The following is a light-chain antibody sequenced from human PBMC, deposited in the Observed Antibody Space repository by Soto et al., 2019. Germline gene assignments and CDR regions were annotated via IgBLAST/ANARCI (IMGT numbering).Light chain of an antibody. CDR2: GAS. V-gene: IGKV3-20*01. CDR3: QQYDSSPYT. CDR1: QSVSNSF. J-gene: IGKJ2*01. Sequence: EIVLTQSPGTLSLSPGERATLSRRASQSVSNSFLAWYQQKPGQAPRLLIYGASSRATGIPDRFSGSGSGTDFTLTISRLEPEDFAVYYCQQYDSSPYTFGQGTKLEIK.